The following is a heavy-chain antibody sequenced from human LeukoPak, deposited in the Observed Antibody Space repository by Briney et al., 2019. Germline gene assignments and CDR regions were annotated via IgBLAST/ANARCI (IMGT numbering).Heavy chain of an antibody. CDR2: ISGSTGST. CDR1: GYTFSTYG. D-gene: IGHD2-2*01. Sequence: GASVKVSFKASGYTFSTYGITWVREAPGQGPEWLGWISGSTGSTHYAQAVQGRVTMTTDTSTATAYMELRSLRSDDTAVYYCARVGRDCSDINCYWADWFDPWGQGTLVIVSS. V-gene: IGHV1-18*01. CDR3: ARVGRDCSDINCYWADWFDP. J-gene: IGHJ5*02.